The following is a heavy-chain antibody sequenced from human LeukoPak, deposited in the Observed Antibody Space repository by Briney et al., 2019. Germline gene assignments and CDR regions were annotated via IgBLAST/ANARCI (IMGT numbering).Heavy chain of an antibody. V-gene: IGHV4-39*01. CDR1: GGSISSDVYY. CDR2: MSHRRTP. J-gene: IGHJ4*02. Sequence: IPSETLSLTCSVSGGSISSDVYYWGWVRQPPGKGLEWIASMSHRRTPDYNPSLRGRVAMSVDTSKSQVFLKLTYVTASDSAIYYCVRHQVGTMLNSWGQGTLVTVSS. D-gene: IGHD1-7*01. CDR3: VRHQVGTMLNS.